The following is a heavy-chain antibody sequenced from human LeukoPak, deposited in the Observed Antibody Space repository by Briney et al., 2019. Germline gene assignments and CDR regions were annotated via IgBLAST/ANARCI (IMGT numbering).Heavy chain of an antibody. CDR1: GFSLGTSGGG. CDR2: IYWDDDK. V-gene: IGHV2-5*02. D-gene: IGHD3-22*01. CDR3: AHSPYYYDSSGYYFDY. J-gene: IGHJ4*02. Sequence: SGPTLLQPTQTLTLTFTFSGFSLGTSGGGVGWIRQPPEKALDWLALIYWDDDKRYSPSLKSRLTITKDTSKTQVVLTMTNMDPVDTATYYCAHSPYYYDSSGYYFDYWGQGTLVTVSS.